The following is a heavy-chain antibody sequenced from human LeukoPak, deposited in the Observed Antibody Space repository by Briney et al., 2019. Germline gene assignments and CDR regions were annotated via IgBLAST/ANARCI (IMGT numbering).Heavy chain of an antibody. V-gene: IGHV4-59*01. CDR1: GGSISSYC. Sequence: SETLSLTCTVSGGSISSYCWSWIRQPPGKGLEWIGYIYYSGSTNYNPSLKSRVTISVDTSKNQFSLKLSSVTAADTAVYYCATKTSGSYWERWGDAFDIWGQGTMVTVSS. CDR2: IYYSGST. J-gene: IGHJ3*02. CDR3: ATKTSGSYWERWGDAFDI. D-gene: IGHD1-26*01.